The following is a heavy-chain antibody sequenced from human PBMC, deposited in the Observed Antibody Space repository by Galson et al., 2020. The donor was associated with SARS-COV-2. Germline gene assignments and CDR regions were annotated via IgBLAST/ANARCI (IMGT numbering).Heavy chain of an antibody. CDR3: ARASLPYCPNGVCLYFDS. Sequence: SETLSLTCTVSGGSISSSSYYWGWIRQPPGKGLEWIGSIYESGSTYNNPSLKSRVTISVDTSRNQFSLRLNSVTAADTAVYYCARASLPYCPNGVCLYFDSWGQGTLVTVSS. J-gene: IGHJ4*02. CDR1: GGSISSSSYY. CDR2: IYESGST. V-gene: IGHV4-39*07. D-gene: IGHD2-8*01.